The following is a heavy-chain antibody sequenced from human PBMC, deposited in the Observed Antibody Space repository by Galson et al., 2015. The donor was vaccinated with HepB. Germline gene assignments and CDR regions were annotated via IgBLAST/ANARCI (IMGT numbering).Heavy chain of an antibody. J-gene: IGHJ3*02. V-gene: IGHV1-69*05. CDR2: IIPILHTP. D-gene: IGHD3-22*01. CDR1: GRTFTNYA. CDR3: AREGHYYDSRGYYGVFDI. Sequence: SCKASGRTFTNYALSWVRQAPGQGLEWMGGIIPILHTPNYAQKFQGRVTISTDESTSTVYMELSSLRSEDTAFYYCAREGHYYDSRGYYGVFDIWGQGTMVTVSS.